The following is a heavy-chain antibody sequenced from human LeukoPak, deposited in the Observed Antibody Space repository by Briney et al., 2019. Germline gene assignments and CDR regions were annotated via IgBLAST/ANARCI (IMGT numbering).Heavy chain of an antibody. Sequence: GGSLRLSCEASGFTFSSYAMSWVRQAPGKGLEWVSAISGSGGSTYYADSVKGRFTISRDNSKNTLYLQMNSLRAEDTAVYYCAKYRRPAPQYYFDYWGQGTLATVSS. D-gene: IGHD1-26*01. CDR1: GFTFSSYA. CDR3: AKYRRPAPQYYFDY. J-gene: IGHJ4*02. V-gene: IGHV3-23*01. CDR2: ISGSGGST.